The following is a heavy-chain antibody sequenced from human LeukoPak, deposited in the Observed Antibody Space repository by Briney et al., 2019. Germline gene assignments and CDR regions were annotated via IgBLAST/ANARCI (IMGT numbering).Heavy chain of an antibody. CDR3: ARTGQELLWFGELSSISWFDP. CDR2: IYYSGST. D-gene: IGHD3-10*01. J-gene: IGHJ5*02. CDR1: GGSISSYY. Sequence: PSETLSLTCTVSGGSISSYYWSWIRHPPGKGLEWIGYIYYSGSTNYNPSLKSRVTISVDTSKNQFSLKLSSVTAADTAVYYCARTGQELLWFGELSSISWFDPWGQGTLVTVSS. V-gene: IGHV4-59*01.